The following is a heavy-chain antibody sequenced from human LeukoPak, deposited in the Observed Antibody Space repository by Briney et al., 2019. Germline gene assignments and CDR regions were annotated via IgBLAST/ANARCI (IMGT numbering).Heavy chain of an antibody. V-gene: IGHV1-46*01. CDR1: GYTFTSYY. J-gene: IGHJ4*02. CDR3: ARTRGYSDYELDY. D-gene: IGHD5-12*01. CDR2: INPSGGTT. Sequence: ASVKVSCKASGYTFTSYYMHWVRQAPGQGLEWMGIINPSGGTTRHTQRFQGRVTMTRDTSTSTVYMELSSLRSEDTAVYYCARTRGYSDYELDYWGQGTLVTVSS.